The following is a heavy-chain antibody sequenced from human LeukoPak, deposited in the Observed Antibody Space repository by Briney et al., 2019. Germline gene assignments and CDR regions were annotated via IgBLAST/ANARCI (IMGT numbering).Heavy chain of an antibody. J-gene: IGHJ4*02. CDR2: IHYNGHS. V-gene: IGHV4-59*08. CDR3: ARHLTGGTYPIDY. CDR1: GDSITDYY. D-gene: IGHD3-16*01. Sequence: SETLSLTCSVSGDSITDYYWSWIRQPPGKGLDYIGYIHYNGHSNYSPSLRGRVTMSVDTSKNQFSLRLTSVTAADTAVHYCARHLTGGTYPIDYWGRGTLVTVSS.